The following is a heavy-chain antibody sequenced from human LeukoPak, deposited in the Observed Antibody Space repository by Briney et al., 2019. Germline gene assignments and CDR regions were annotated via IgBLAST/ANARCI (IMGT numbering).Heavy chain of an antibody. Sequence: SETLSLTCTVSGGSIFSYYFNWIRQPPGKGLEWIGYIYSNGITNYNPSPRSRGTISIATSKNQFSLRLRSVTAADTAIYYCARRAYYDTSGYSPASGYFDLWGRGTLVTVSS. CDR3: ARRAYYDTSGYSPASGYFDL. J-gene: IGHJ2*01. D-gene: IGHD3-22*01. CDR1: GGSIFSYY. V-gene: IGHV4-4*08. CDR2: IYSNGIT.